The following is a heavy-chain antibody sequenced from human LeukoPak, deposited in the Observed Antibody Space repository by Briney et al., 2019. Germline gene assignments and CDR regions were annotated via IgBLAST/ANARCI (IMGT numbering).Heavy chain of an antibody. D-gene: IGHD3-16*02. CDR1: GLTFSGYY. CDR2: ISSSGSTI. V-gene: IGHV3-11*04. J-gene: IGHJ4*02. Sequence: GSLRLSCAASGLTFSGYYMSWIRQAPGKGLEWVSYISSSGSTIYYADSVKGRFTISGDNAKNSLYLHMNSLRAEDTAVYYCARDARLGELSLADGYWGQGTLVTVSS. CDR3: ARDARLGELSLADGY.